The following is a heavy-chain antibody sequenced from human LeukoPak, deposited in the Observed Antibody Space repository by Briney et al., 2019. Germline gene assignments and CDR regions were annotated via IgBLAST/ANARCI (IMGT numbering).Heavy chain of an antibody. D-gene: IGHD3-22*01. CDR1: GYRFTSYW. J-gene: IGHJ4*02. Sequence: KHGESLKISCKGSGYRFTSYWIGWVRQMPGKGLDWMGISYPGDSDTRYSPSFQGQVTISADKSISTAYLQWSSLKASDTAMYYCARSDYYDSSSPFDYWGQGTLVTVSS. CDR3: ARSDYYDSSSPFDY. V-gene: IGHV5-51*01. CDR2: SYPGDSDT.